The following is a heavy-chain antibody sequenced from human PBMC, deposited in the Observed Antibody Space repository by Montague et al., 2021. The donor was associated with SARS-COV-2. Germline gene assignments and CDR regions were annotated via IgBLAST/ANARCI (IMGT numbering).Heavy chain of an antibody. D-gene: IGHD6-13*01. V-gene: IGHV3-49*03. CDR2: IRSKAYGGTT. J-gene: IGHJ4*02. Sequence: SLRLSCAGSGLTFGDYAISWIRQTPGKGLEWVGFIRSKAYGGTTQYAASAEGKFTISRDDSKSIAYLQINSLKSDDTALYYAAAGLFYFDYWGQGALVTVSS. CDR3: AAGLFYFDY. CDR1: GLTFGDYA.